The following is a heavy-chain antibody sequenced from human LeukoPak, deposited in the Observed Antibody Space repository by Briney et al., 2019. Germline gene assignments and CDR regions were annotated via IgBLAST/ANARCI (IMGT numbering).Heavy chain of an antibody. Sequence: ASVKVSCKASGYTFTNHYMHWARQARGQGLEWMGWINPHSGDTNYAQKFQGRVIMTRDTSISTAYMELSSLRSDDTAMYYCASGLSSLFSFGAALDYYMDVWGKGTPVTVSS. V-gene: IGHV1-2*02. CDR3: ASGLSSLFSFGAALDYYMDV. J-gene: IGHJ6*03. CDR2: INPHSGDT. CDR1: GYTFTNHY. D-gene: IGHD5-18*01.